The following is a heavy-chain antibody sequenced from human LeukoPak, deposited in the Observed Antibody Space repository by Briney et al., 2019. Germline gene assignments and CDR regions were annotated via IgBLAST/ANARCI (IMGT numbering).Heavy chain of an antibody. Sequence: GGSLRLSCAASGFTFSSAWMSWVRQAPGKGLEWVSYISSSGSTIYYADSVKGRFTISRDNAKNSLYLQMNSLRAEDTAVYYCARDRGARGYFDYWGQGTLVTVSS. V-gene: IGHV3-48*04. CDR2: ISSSGSTI. CDR3: ARDRGARGYFDY. CDR1: GFTFSSAW. D-gene: IGHD3-10*01. J-gene: IGHJ4*02.